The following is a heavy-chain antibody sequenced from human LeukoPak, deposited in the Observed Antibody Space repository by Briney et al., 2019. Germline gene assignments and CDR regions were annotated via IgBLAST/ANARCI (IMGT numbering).Heavy chain of an antibody. J-gene: IGHJ4*02. CDR2: ISGSGDRT. CDR3: AKGISPRYCSGGSCYVGYY. Sequence: GGTLRLSCAASGFTFSSSAMSWVRQAPGKGLQWVSSISGSGDRTYYADSVKGRFTISRDNSKNTLYLQMNSLRAEDTAVYYCAKGISPRYCSGGSCYVGYYWGQGTLVTVSS. CDR1: GFTFSSSA. V-gene: IGHV3-23*01. D-gene: IGHD2-15*01.